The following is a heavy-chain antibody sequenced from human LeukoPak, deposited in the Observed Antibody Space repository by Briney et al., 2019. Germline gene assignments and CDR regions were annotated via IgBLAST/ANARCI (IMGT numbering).Heavy chain of an antibody. CDR2: ISGSGGST. Sequence: GGSLRLSCAASGFTFSSYAMSWVRQAPGKGLEWVSAISGSGGSTYYADSVKGRFTISRDNSRDTLYLQMNSLRAEDTAVYYCAKGFYDYVWGSYYFDYWGQGTLVTVSS. V-gene: IGHV3-23*01. CDR1: GFTFSSYA. CDR3: AKGFYDYVWGSYYFDY. J-gene: IGHJ4*02. D-gene: IGHD3-16*01.